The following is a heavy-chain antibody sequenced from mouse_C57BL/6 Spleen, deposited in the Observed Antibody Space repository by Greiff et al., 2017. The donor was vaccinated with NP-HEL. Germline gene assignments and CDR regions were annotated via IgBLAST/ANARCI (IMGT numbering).Heavy chain of an antibody. J-gene: IGHJ3*01. V-gene: IGHV1-26*01. CDR2: INPNNGGT. CDR3: AREDNWEFAY. D-gene: IGHD4-1*01. Sequence: VQLQQSGPELVKPGASVKISCKASGYTFTDYYMNWVKQSHGKSLEWIGDINPNNGGTSYNQKFKGKATLTVDKSSSTAYMVLRSLTSEDSAVYYCAREDNWEFAYWGQGTLVTVSA. CDR1: GYTFTDYY.